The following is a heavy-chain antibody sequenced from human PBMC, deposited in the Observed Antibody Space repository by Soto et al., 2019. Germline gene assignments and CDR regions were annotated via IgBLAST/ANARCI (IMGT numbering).Heavy chain of an antibody. CDR1: GFTFSTYL. Sequence: PGGSLRLSCAASGFTFSTYLMHWVRQAPGKGLVWVSYINSDGSSTNYADSVKGRFTISRDNAKNTLYLQMNSLRVDDTAVYYCARNWGSDYWGQGTLVTVSS. D-gene: IGHD7-27*01. CDR3: ARNWGSDY. CDR2: INSDGSST. V-gene: IGHV3-74*01. J-gene: IGHJ4*02.